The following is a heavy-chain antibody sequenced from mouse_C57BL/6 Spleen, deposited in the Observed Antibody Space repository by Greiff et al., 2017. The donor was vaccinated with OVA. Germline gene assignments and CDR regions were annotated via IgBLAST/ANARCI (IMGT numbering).Heavy chain of an antibody. D-gene: IGHD2-4*01. CDR1: GYAFSSYW. CDR2: IYPGDGDT. V-gene: IGHV1-80*01. Sequence: VHLVESGAELVKPGASVKISCKASGYAFSSYWMNWVKQRPGKGLEWIGQIYPGDGDTNYNGKFKGKATLTADKSSSTAYMQLSSLTSEDSAVYFCARDDYEAWFAYWGQGTLVTVSA. J-gene: IGHJ3*01. CDR3: ARDDYEAWFAY.